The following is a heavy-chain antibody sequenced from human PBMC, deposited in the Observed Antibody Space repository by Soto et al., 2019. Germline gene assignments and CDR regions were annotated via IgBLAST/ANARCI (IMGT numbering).Heavy chain of an antibody. CDR1: GGSISSYY. CDR2: IYYSGST. Sequence: SETLSVTCTVAGGSISSYYWGWIRQPPGKGLEWIGYIYYSGSTNYNPSLKSRVTISVDTSKNQFSLKLSSVTAADTAVYYCARGRLRYFDWSIYGMDVWGQGTTVTVSS. V-gene: IGHV4-59*01. D-gene: IGHD3-9*01. J-gene: IGHJ6*02. CDR3: ARGRLRYFDWSIYGMDV.